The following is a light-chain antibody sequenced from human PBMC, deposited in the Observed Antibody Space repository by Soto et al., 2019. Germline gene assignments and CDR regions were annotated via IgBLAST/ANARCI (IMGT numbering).Light chain of an antibody. Sequence: QSVLTQPPSASGTPGQRVTISCSGSSSNIGSNTVNWYQQLPGTAPKLLIYSNNQRPSGVPDRFSGSKSGTSASLAISGLQSEDEPDYYCAAWDDSLNGVVFGRGTKVTVL. V-gene: IGLV1-44*01. CDR3: AAWDDSLNGVV. J-gene: IGLJ3*02. CDR1: SSNIGSNT. CDR2: SNN.